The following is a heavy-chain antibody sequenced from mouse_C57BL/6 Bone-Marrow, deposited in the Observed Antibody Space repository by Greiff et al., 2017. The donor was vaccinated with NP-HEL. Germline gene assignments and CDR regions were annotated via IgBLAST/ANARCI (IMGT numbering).Heavy chain of an antibody. CDR1: GYSITSDY. CDR3: ARCTTVVAPLYWYFDV. CDR2: ISYSGST. Sequence: VQLKESGPGLAKPSQTLSLTCSVTGYSITSDYWNWIRKFPGNKLEYMGYISYSGSTYYNPSLKSRISITRDTSKNQYYLQLNSVTTEDTATYYCARCTTVVAPLYWYFDVWGTGTTVTVSS. D-gene: IGHD1-1*01. J-gene: IGHJ1*03. V-gene: IGHV3-8*01.